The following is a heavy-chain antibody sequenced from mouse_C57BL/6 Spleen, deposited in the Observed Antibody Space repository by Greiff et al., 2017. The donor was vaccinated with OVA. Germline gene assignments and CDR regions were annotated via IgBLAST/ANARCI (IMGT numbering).Heavy chain of an antibody. CDR2: IHPNNGGP. J-gene: IGHJ2*01. D-gene: IGHD3-1*01. CDR3: ARVGRGPYYFDY. Sequence: VQLKQSGPELVKPGASVQIPCKASGSTFTDYNMDWVKQRHGTSLEWIGDIHPNNGGPIYNQTFKGKATLTVDKSSSTAYMELRRLTSEDTAVYYCARVGRGPYYFDYWGQGTTLTVSS. CDR1: GSTFTDYN. V-gene: IGHV1-18*01.